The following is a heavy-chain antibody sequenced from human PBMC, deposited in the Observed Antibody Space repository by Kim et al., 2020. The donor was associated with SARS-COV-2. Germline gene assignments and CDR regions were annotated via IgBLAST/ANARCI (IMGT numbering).Heavy chain of an antibody. V-gene: IGHV4-59*01. CDR2: IYYSGST. D-gene: IGHD3-10*01. J-gene: IGHJ4*02. CDR3: ARNVPYGSGSYYPFPPDY. CDR1: GGSISSYY. Sequence: SETLSLTCTVSGGSISSYYWSWIRQPPGKGLEWIGYIYYSGSTNYNPSLKSRVTISVDTSKNQFSLKLSSVTAADTAVYYCARNVPYGSGSYYPFPPDYWGQGTLVTVSS.